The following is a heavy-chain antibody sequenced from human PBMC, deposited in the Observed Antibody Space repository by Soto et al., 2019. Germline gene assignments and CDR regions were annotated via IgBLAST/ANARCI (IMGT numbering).Heavy chain of an antibody. D-gene: IGHD3-22*01. J-gene: IGHJ4*02. CDR3: ARLGYDSRGVY. CDR2: IYYSGST. Sequence: QLQLQESGPGLVKPSETLSLTCTVSGGSISSSSYYWGWIRQPPGKGLEWIGSIYYSGSTYYNPSLKSRVTISVDTAKNQFSLKLSSVTAADPAVYYCARLGYDSRGVYWGQGTLVTVSS. V-gene: IGHV4-39*01. CDR1: GGSISSSSYY.